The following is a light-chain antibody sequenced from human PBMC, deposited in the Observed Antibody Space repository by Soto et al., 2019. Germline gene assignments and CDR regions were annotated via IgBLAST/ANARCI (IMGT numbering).Light chain of an antibody. Sequence: DVVMTQSPLSLAVTLGQPASISCRSSQSLLSSDGNTYLNWFQQRPGQSPMRLIYKVYNRDSGVPDIFSGSGSGTDFTLKISRVEAEDVGVYYCMQGSHWPLWTFGQGTKVEIK. CDR3: MQGSHWPLWT. V-gene: IGKV2-30*01. CDR2: KVY. J-gene: IGKJ1*01. CDR1: QSLLSSDGNTY.